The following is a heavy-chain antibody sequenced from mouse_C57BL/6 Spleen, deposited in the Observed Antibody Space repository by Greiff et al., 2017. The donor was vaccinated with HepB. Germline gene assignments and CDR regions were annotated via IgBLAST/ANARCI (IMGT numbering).Heavy chain of an antibody. CDR1: GYTFTSYW. CDR3: ARWGSYYSNYGAY. D-gene: IGHD2-5*01. Sequence: QVQLQQPGAELVKPGASVKMSCKASGYTFTSYWITWVKQRPGQGLEWIGDIYPGSGSTNYNEKFKSKATLTVDTSSSTAYMQRSSLTSEDSAVYYCARWGSYYSNYGAYWGQGTLVTVSA. V-gene: IGHV1-55*01. J-gene: IGHJ3*01. CDR2: IYPGSGST.